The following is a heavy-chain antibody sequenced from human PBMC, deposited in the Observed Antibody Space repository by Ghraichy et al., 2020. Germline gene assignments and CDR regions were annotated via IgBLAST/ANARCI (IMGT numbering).Heavy chain of an antibody. Sequence: LRLSCAASGFIFNTYWMTWVRQAPGKGLEWVANIKPDGSEKYYVDSVKGRFTISRDNAKNSVYLQMNSLRAEDTAVYYCTREERYWGQGTLVTVSS. CDR1: GFIFNTYW. V-gene: IGHV3-7*01. CDR3: TREERY. CDR2: IKPDGSEK. J-gene: IGHJ4*02.